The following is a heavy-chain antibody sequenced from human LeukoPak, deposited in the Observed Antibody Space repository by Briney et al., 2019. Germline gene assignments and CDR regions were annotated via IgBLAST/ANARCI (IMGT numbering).Heavy chain of an antibody. CDR1: GFTLGNYA. CDR3: AKGVRLWFAFYFDY. CDR2: ISGNGYNT. Sequence: GGSLRLSCAASGFTLGNYAMSWVRQAPGKGLEWASAISGNGYNTYYADSVKGRFTISSESSRNTLYLQMHSLRAEDTAVYYCAKGVRLWFAFYFDYWGQGTLVTVSS. V-gene: IGHV3-23*01. J-gene: IGHJ4*02. D-gene: IGHD3-10*01.